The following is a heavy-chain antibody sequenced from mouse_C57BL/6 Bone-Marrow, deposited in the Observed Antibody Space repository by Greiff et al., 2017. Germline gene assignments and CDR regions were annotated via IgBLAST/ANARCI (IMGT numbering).Heavy chain of an antibody. V-gene: IGHV1-82*01. Sequence: VKLVESGPELVKPGASVKISCKASGYAFSSSWMNWVKQRPGKGLEWIGRIYPGDGDTNYNGKFKGKATLTADKSSSTAYMQLSSLTSEDSAVYFCARDPHFYGSSSHWYFDVWGTGTTVTVSS. CDR2: IYPGDGDT. J-gene: IGHJ1*03. D-gene: IGHD1-1*01. CDR1: GYAFSSSW. CDR3: ARDPHFYGSSSHWYFDV.